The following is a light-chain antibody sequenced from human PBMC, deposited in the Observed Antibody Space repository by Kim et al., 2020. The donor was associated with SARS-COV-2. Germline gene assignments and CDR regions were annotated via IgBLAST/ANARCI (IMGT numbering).Light chain of an antibody. CDR3: QSYDNNLREV. Sequence: QSVLTQPPSVSGAPGQRVTISCTGSSSNIGAGYDVHWYQQLPGTAPKLLIYANKRRPSGVPDRFSGSKSDTSASLAITGLQAEDEADYFCQSYDNNLREVFGGGTKLTVL. J-gene: IGLJ3*02. V-gene: IGLV1-40*01. CDR2: ANK. CDR1: SSNIGAGYD.